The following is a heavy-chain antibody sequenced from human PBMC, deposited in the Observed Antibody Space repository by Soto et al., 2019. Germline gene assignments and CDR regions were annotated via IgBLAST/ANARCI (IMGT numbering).Heavy chain of an antibody. CDR1: GFTFRTYN. J-gene: IGHJ4*02. CDR3: ARVYGIAVAGTLDF. D-gene: IGHD6-19*01. V-gene: IGHV3-48*01. CDR2: ISSSTGTI. Sequence: GGSLRLSSAASGFTFRTYNMNWVRQAPGKGLEWVSYISSSTGTIYYADSVKGRFTISRDNAKNSLYLQMNSLRAEDTAVYYCARVYGIAVAGTLDFWGQGTLVTVSS.